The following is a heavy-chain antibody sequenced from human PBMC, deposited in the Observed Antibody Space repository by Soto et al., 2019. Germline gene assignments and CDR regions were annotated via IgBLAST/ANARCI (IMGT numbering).Heavy chain of an antibody. CDR1: GFTFSSYA. CDR3: AKAQYCSSTSCYTGGDYYYYGMDV. Sequence: GGSLRLSCAASGFTFSSYAMSWVRQAPGKGLEWVSAISGSGGSTYYADSVRGRFTISRDNSKNTLYLQMNSLRAEDTAVYYCAKAQYCSSTSCYTGGDYYYYGMDVWGQGTTVTVSS. V-gene: IGHV3-23*01. J-gene: IGHJ6*02. D-gene: IGHD2-2*02. CDR2: ISGSGGST.